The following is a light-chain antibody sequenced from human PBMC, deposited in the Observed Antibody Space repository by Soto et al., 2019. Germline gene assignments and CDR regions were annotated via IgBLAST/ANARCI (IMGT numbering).Light chain of an antibody. CDR1: QSISNN. V-gene: IGKV3-15*01. CDR2: GAS. CDR3: QQYNNWPYT. Sequence: EIVMTQSPDTLSVSPGESATLSCRARQSISNNLAWYQQKPGQAPRLLIYGASTRTTGIPARFSGSGSGTDFTLTISRLQSEDFAVYYCQQYNNWPYTFAQGTKLEI. J-gene: IGKJ2*01.